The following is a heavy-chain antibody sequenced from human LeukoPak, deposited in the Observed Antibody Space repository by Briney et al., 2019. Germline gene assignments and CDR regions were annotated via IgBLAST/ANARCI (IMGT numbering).Heavy chain of an antibody. D-gene: IGHD6-6*01. CDR3: ARGPKYSSPLGFDY. Sequence: PQSRSPTSTVSAASISIGGYDCDWLRQPPWKGLEGIGYIYHRGSTYYTPALKSRVTISVDRSKNKFYLKLSSVTAADTAVYYCARGPKYSSPLGFDYWGQGTLVTVSS. V-gene: IGHV4-30-2*01. CDR2: IYHRGST. J-gene: IGHJ4*02. CDR1: AASISIGGYD.